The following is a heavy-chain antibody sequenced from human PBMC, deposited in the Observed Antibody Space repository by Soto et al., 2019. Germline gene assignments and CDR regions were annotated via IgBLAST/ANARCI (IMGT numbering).Heavy chain of an antibody. V-gene: IGHV4-39*01. CDR1: GGSISSSSYY. CDR3: ARHDYIVVVTAITTFDY. D-gene: IGHD2-21*02. Sequence: QLQLQESGPGLVKPSETLSLTCTVSGGSISSSSYYWGWIRQPPGKVLEWIGSIYYSGSTYYNPSLKSRVTISVDTSKNQFSLKLSSVTAADTAVYYCARHDYIVVVTAITTFDYWGQGTLVTVSS. J-gene: IGHJ4*02. CDR2: IYYSGST.